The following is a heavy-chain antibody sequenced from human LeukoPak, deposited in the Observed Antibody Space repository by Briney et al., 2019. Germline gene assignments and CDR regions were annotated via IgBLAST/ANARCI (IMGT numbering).Heavy chain of an antibody. Sequence: PSETLSLTCTVSGGSISSYYWSWIRQPPGKGREWIGYIYYGGSTNYNPSLKSRVTISVDTSKNQFSLKLSSVTAADTAVYYCARGPVTFDYWGQGTLVTVSS. CDR2: IYYGGST. CDR3: ARGPVTFDY. V-gene: IGHV4-59*01. J-gene: IGHJ4*02. D-gene: IGHD4-11*01. CDR1: GGSISSYY.